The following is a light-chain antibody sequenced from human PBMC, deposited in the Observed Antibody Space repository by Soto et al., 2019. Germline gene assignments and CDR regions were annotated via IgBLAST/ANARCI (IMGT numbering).Light chain of an antibody. CDR3: QSYDSSLSALV. CDR1: TSNLGADYD. J-gene: IGLJ3*02. Sequence: QSVLTQPPSVSGAPGQMVTISCTGSTSNLGADYDVHWYQQVPGTGPKLLIYINTNRPSGVPDRFSGSKSGTSASLAITGLQAEDEADYYCQSYDSSLSALVFGGGTKLTVL. V-gene: IGLV1-40*01. CDR2: INT.